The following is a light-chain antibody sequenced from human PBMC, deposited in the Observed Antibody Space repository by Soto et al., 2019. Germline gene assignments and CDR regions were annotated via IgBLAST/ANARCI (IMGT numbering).Light chain of an antibody. Sequence: QAVVTQEPSLTVSPGGTVTLSCGSSTGDVTSGHYPYWFQQEPGQAPRTLIYDTSNKHSWTPARFSGSLLGGKAALTLSGAVPEDEAIYYCLLAYSSSRPVFGGGTKLTVL. J-gene: IGLJ2*01. CDR2: DTS. CDR1: TGDVTSGHY. V-gene: IGLV7-46*01. CDR3: LLAYSSSRPV.